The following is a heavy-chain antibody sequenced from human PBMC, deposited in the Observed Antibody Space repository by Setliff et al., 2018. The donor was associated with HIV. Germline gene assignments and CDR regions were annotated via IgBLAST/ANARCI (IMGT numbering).Heavy chain of an antibody. J-gene: IGHJ4*02. CDR1: GGSISSYY. D-gene: IGHD4-17*01. V-gene: IGHV4-4*08. CDR2: IYTSGST. Sequence: SETLSLTCTVSGGSISSYYWSWIRQPPGKGLEWIGYIYTSGSTNYNPSLKSRVTISVDTSKNQFSLKLSSVTAADTAVYYCARDPVEHLGGDYVPSFDYWGQGTLVTV. CDR3: ARDPVEHLGGDYVPSFDY.